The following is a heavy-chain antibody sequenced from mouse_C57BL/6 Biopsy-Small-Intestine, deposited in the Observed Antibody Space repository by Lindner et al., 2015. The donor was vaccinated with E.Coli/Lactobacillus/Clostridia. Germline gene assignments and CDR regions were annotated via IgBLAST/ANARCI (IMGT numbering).Heavy chain of an antibody. Sequence: VQLQESGGGLVKPGGSLKLSCAASGFTFSDYGMHWVRQAPERGLEWVAYITGGSRTIYYADTVKGRFTISRDNAKNTLFLQMTSLRSEDTAMYYCASYDYLFAYWGQGTLVTVSA. D-gene: IGHD2-4*01. V-gene: IGHV5-17*01. J-gene: IGHJ3*01. CDR1: GFTFSDYG. CDR2: ITGGSRTI. CDR3: ASYDYLFAY.